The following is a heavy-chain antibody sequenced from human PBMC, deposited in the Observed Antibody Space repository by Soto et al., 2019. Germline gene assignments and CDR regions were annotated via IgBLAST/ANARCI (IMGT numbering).Heavy chain of an antibody. J-gene: IGHJ6*02. CDR2: INPNSGGT. Sequence: ASVKVSCKASGYTFTGYYMHWVRQAPGQGLEWMGWINPNSGGTNYAQKFQGWVTMTRDTSISTAYMELSRLRSDDTAVYYCARDRGDYYDSSGYSLHPRDGMDVWGQGTTVTVSS. V-gene: IGHV1-2*04. CDR3: ARDRGDYYDSSGYSLHPRDGMDV. D-gene: IGHD3-22*01. CDR1: GYTFTGYY.